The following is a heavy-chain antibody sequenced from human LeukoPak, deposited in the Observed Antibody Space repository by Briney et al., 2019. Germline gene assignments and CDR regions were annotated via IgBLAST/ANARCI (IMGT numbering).Heavy chain of an antibody. D-gene: IGHD5-24*01. J-gene: IGHJ4*02. V-gene: IGHV4-34*01. CDR2: INHSGST. CDR3: ARGPQRWLQFGFDY. CDR1: GGSFSGYY. Sequence: SETLSLTCAVYGGSFSGYYWSWIRQPPGKGLEWVGEINHSGSTNYNPSLKSRVTISVDTSKNQFSLKLSSVTAADTAVYYCARGPQRWLQFGFDYWGQGTLVTVSS.